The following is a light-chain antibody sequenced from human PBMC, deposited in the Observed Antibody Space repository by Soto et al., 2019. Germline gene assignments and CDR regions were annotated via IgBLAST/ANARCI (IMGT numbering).Light chain of an antibody. CDR2: GAS. CDR3: QQYNDWPYT. Sequence: EIVLTQSPATLSVSPGERATLSCRASQPISRTLAWYQQKPGQAPRLLFYGASTRATGVPARFSGSGSGSDFTLTIDSLQSEDFAVYFCQQYNDWPYTFGQWTKLEIK. V-gene: IGKV3-15*01. CDR1: QPISRT. J-gene: IGKJ2*01.